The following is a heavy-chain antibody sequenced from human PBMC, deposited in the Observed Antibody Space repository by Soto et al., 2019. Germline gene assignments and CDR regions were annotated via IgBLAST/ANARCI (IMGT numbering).Heavy chain of an antibody. CDR3: ARDPLRGDGMFADY. CDR2: INGPNDKT. CDR1: GYIFSNYA. D-gene: IGHD3-10*02. V-gene: IGHV1-3*01. Sequence: QVQLVQSGAEVKEPGASVKVSCKASGYIFSNYAMIWARQAPGQRFEWMGWINGPNDKTQYSQKFQGRVTITRDTSATTAYMELSSLRSEDTALYYCARDPLRGDGMFADYWGQGTLVTVSS. J-gene: IGHJ4*02.